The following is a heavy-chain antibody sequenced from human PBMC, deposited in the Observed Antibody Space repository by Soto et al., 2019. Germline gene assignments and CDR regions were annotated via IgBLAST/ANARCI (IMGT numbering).Heavy chain of an antibody. CDR2: INEDGSDK. CDR3: ARDGGQLEDYFDY. J-gene: IGHJ4*02. V-gene: IGHV3-7*01. CDR1: GFTFSRHW. D-gene: IGHD6-6*01. Sequence: GGSLRLSCAASGFTFSRHWMSWLRQAPGKGLEWVDNINEDGSDKYYVDSVKGRFTISRDNAKNSLYLQMSSLRVEDTAVYYCARDGGQLEDYFDYWGQGTTVTVSS.